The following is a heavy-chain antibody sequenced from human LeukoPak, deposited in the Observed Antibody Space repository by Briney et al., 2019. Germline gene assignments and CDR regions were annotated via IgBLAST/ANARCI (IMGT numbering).Heavy chain of an antibody. D-gene: IGHD6-6*01. CDR3: AGDQVSSSSTIAY. CDR1: GFTFSSYS. Sequence: NSGGSLRLSCAASGFTFSSYSMNWVRQAPGKGLEWVSSISSSSSYIYYADSVKGRFTISRDNAKNSLYLQMNSLRAEDTAVYYCAGDQVSSSSTIAYWGQGTLVTVSS. J-gene: IGHJ4*02. CDR2: ISSSSSYI. V-gene: IGHV3-21*01.